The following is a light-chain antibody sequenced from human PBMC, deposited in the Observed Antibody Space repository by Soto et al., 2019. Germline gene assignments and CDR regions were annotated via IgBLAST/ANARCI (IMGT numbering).Light chain of an antibody. J-gene: IGKJ3*01. V-gene: IGKV1-5*03. CDR1: QSISNW. Sequence: DIQMTQSPSTLSASVGDRVTITCRASQSISNWLAWYQQKPGKAPKLLIYKASSLETGVPSRFSGSGSGTEFTLTISSLQPDDFATYYCQQYNSDSTFGPGTKVDIK. CDR2: KAS. CDR3: QQYNSDST.